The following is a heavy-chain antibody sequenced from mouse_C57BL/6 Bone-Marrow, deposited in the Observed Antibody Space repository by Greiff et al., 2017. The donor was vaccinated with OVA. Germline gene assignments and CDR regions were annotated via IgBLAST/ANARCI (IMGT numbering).Heavy chain of an antibody. CDR1: GYTFTSYW. V-gene: IGHV1-64*01. D-gene: IGHD2-3*01. CDR2: IHPNSGST. CDR3: ARFGYYRHWYLDV. Sequence: QVQLQQPGAELVKPGASVKLSCKASGYTFTSYWMHWVKQRPGQGLEWIGMIHPNSGSTNYNEKFKSKATLTVDKSSSTAYMQLSSLTSEDSAVYYGARFGYYRHWYLDVWGTGTTVTVSS. J-gene: IGHJ1*03.